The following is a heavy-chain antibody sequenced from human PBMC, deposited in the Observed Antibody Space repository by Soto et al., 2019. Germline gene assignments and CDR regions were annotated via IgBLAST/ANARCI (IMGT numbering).Heavy chain of an antibody. Sequence: AGSLRLSSTASGFTFSSYWMHWVRQAPGKVLVWVSRINSDGSSTGYADAVKRRFTISRDNAKNTLYLQMNSLRAEDTAVDYYAIAARLRPNLDYCGQG. CDR3: AIAARLRPNLDY. J-gene: IGHJ4*02. CDR2: INSDGSST. V-gene: IGHV3-74*01. CDR1: GFTFSSYW.